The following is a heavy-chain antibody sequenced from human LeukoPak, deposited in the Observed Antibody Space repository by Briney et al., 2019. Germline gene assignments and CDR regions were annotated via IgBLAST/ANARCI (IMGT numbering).Heavy chain of an antibody. D-gene: IGHD2-15*01. CDR2: IYSGGTT. CDR1: GFTVSSNL. Sequence: TGGSLRLSCAASGFTVSSNLMSWVCQAPGKGLEWVSLIYSGGTTYYADSVKGRFTISSENSKNTLYLQMNSLRVEDTAVYFCARGKGKSRIVDYWGQGTLVTVSS. V-gene: IGHV3-66*01. J-gene: IGHJ4*02. CDR3: ARGKGKSRIVDY.